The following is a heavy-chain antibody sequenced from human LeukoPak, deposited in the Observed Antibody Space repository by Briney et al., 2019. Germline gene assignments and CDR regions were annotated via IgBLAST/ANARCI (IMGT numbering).Heavy chain of an antibody. CDR3: ARGGIKGPHDAFDI. J-gene: IGHJ3*02. D-gene: IGHD3-10*01. Sequence: PGGSLRLSCACSGFTFSTYAMHSVRQAPGKGLQYVSAISGNGDGTWYANTVNGRFSISRDNSKNTLYLQMGSLRAEDMAVYYCARGGIKGPHDAFDIWGQGTTVTVSS. V-gene: IGHV3-64*01. CDR1: GFTFSTYA. CDR2: ISGNGDGT.